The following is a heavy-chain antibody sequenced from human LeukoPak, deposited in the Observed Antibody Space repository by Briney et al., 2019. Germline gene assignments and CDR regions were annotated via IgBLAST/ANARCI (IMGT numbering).Heavy chain of an antibody. Sequence: GVSLRLSCAASGFIFNDYAMSWVRQVPGKGLECVSVISASGGKTYYADSVKGRFTISRDTSKTTISLQMNSLRVEDSAVYYCAKWTRTTLFRGDRARFDSWGQGTLVTVSS. CDR1: GFIFNDYA. J-gene: IGHJ4*02. D-gene: IGHD3-10*01. V-gene: IGHV3-23*01. CDR2: ISASGGKT. CDR3: AKWTRTTLFRGDRARFDS.